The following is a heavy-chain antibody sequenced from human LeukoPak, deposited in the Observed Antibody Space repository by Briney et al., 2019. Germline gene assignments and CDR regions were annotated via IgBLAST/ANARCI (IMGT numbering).Heavy chain of an antibody. J-gene: IGHJ4*03. CDR1: GGSFSRYY. Sequence: PSETLSLTCAVYGGSFSRYYWSWNRQSPGKGLEWIAEIDHRGDTNYNPSVKSRVTISVDTSKNQFSLKVRSLSAADTAVYYCARGATISETGYFDFWGQGTLVTVSS. D-gene: IGHD5-24*01. CDR2: IDHRGDT. CDR3: ARGATISETGYFDF. V-gene: IGHV4-34*01.